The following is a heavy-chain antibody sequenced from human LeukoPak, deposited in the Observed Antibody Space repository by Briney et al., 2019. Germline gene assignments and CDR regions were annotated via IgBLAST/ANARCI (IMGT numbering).Heavy chain of an antibody. CDR2: ISSSGSTI. Sequence: GGSLRLSCAASGFTFSSYGMHWVRQAPGKGLEWVSYISSSGSTIYYADSVKGRFTISRDNAKNSLYLQMNSLRAEDTAVYYCASEMAAAGFDIWGQGTMVTVSS. D-gene: IGHD6-13*01. V-gene: IGHV3-48*04. J-gene: IGHJ3*02. CDR1: GFTFSSYG. CDR3: ASEMAAAGFDI.